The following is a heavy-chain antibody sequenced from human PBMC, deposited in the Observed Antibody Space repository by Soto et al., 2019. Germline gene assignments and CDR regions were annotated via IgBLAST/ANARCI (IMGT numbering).Heavy chain of an antibody. CDR2: INSDGSST. CDR3: ARAVAVQLERKMRYYFDY. V-gene: IGHV3-74*01. D-gene: IGHD1-1*01. CDR1: GGTFSSYW. Sequence: GGSLRLSCAASGGTFSSYWMHWVRQAPGKGLVWVSRINSDGSSTSYADSVKGRFTISRDNAKNTLYLQMNSLRAEDTAVYYCARAVAVQLERKMRYYFDYWGQGTLVTVSS. J-gene: IGHJ4*02.